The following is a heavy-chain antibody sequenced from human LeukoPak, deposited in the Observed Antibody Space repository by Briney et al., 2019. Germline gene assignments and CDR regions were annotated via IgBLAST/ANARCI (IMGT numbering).Heavy chain of an antibody. CDR2: INTNTGNP. D-gene: IGHD6-13*01. CDR1: GYTFTRDA. CDR3: ARPYSSTRAPYYYYYMDV. J-gene: IGHJ6*03. Sequence: ASVKVSCKASGYTFTRDAINWVRQAPGQGLEWMGWINTNTGNPTYAQGFTGRFVFSLDTSVSTAYLQISSLKAEDTAVYYCARPYSSTRAPYYYYYMDVWGEGTTVTVSS. V-gene: IGHV7-4-1*02.